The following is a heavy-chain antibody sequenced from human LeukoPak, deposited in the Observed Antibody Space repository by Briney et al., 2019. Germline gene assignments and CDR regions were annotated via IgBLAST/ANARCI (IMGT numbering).Heavy chain of an antibody. D-gene: IGHD3-22*01. V-gene: IGHV3-7*01. CDR3: AKDPTHYRVWDYYETIGLSY. CDR1: GFTSSSYW. J-gene: IGHJ4*02. Sequence: GGSLRLSCAASGFTSSSYWMTWVRQAPGKGLEWVANMRQDGNEKYYVDSVRGRFTISRDNAKNSLYLQMNSLRAEDTAVYYCAKDPTHYRVWDYYETIGLSYWGQGTLVTVSS. CDR2: MRQDGNEK.